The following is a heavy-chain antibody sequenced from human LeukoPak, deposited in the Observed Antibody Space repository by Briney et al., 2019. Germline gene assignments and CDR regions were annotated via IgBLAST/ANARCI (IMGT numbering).Heavy chain of an antibody. CDR3: ARAPVVPAGGIDY. Sequence: SETLSLTCAVYGGSFSGYYWSWIRQPPGKGLEWIGETNHSGSANYNPSLKSRVTISVDTSKNQFSLKLSSVTAADTAVYYCARAPVVPAGGIDYWGQGTLVTVSS. D-gene: IGHD2-2*01. V-gene: IGHV4-34*01. J-gene: IGHJ4*02. CDR2: TNHSGSA. CDR1: GGSFSGYY.